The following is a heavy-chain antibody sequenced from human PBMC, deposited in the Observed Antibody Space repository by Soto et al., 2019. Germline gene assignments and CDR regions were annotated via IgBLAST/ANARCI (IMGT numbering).Heavy chain of an antibody. D-gene: IGHD3-9*01. CDR2: ISSSSSTI. CDR1: GFTFSSYS. J-gene: IGHJ6*02. V-gene: IGHV3-48*01. Sequence: PGGSLRLSCAASGFTFSSYSMNWVRQAPGKGLEWVSYISSSSSTIYYADSVKGRFTISRDNAKNSLYLQMNSLGAEDTAVYYCARATIRYPYYYGMDVWGQGTTVTVSS. CDR3: ARATIRYPYYYGMDV.